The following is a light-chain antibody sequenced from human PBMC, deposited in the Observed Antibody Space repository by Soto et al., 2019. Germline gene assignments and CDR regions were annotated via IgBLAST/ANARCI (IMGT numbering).Light chain of an antibody. CDR1: QSVSNNY. CDR2: GVS. V-gene: IGKV3-20*01. Sequence: SLLTLSPGTLSLSPGEGATLSFRASQSVSNNYLAWYQQKPGQAPRLLIYGVSNRATGIPDRFSGSGSGTDFTLTISRLEPEDFAVYYCQQYGISGTFGQGTKVDI. J-gene: IGKJ1*01. CDR3: QQYGISGT.